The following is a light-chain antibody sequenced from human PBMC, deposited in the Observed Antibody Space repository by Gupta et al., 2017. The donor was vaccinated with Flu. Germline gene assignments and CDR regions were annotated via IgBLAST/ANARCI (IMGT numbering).Light chain of an antibody. CDR3: AVWDDSMSAWV. V-gene: IGLV1-47*01. CDR1: SSTLGGNF. Sequence: QSVLTQPPSASGTPGQRVTLSCSGSSSTLGGNFVYWFQQVPGTAPKLLIYRNDRRHSGVSERFSGSKSGTSASLATSGLQAEGEADYYCAVWDDSMSAWVFGGGTKLTVL. J-gene: IGLJ3*02. CDR2: RND.